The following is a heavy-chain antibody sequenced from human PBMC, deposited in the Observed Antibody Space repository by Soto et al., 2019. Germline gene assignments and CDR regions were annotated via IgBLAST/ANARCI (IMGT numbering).Heavy chain of an antibody. CDR3: ARRRDFWSGYPKQPSWFDP. D-gene: IGHD3-3*01. CDR1: GGSFSGYY. V-gene: IGHV4-34*01. J-gene: IGHJ5*02. CDR2: INHSGST. Sequence: SETLSLTCAVYGGSFSGYYWSWIRQPPGKGLEWIGEINHSGSTNYNPSLKSRVTISVDTSKNQFSLKLSSVTAADTAVYYCARRRDFWSGYPKQPSWFDPWGQGTLVTVSS.